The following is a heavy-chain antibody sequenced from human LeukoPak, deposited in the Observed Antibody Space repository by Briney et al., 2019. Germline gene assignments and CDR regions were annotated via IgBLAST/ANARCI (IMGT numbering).Heavy chain of an antibody. D-gene: IGHD3-22*01. Sequence: GGSLRLSCAASGFTISRYSMNWVRLAPGKGLEWVSSISTSSSYIYYADSVKGRFTISRDNAKNSLYLQMNSLRAEDTAVYYCARVMAYYYDSSGYRFDYWGQGTLVTVSS. CDR3: ARVMAYYYDSSGYRFDY. CDR1: GFTISRYS. J-gene: IGHJ4*02. V-gene: IGHV3-21*01. CDR2: ISTSSSYI.